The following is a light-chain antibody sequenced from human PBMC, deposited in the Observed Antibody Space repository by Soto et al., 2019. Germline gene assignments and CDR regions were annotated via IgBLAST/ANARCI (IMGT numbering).Light chain of an antibody. V-gene: IGKV3-11*01. Sequence: EIVMTQSPATLSLSPGETATLSCRASQSVHSNLAWFQQHPGQAPRLLIYGASTRATGIPARFSGSGSGTDFTLTISSLEPEDFAVYYCQQRSNWPPSVTFGHGTRLEIK. CDR2: GAS. CDR1: QSVHSN. J-gene: IGKJ5*01. CDR3: QQRSNWPPSVT.